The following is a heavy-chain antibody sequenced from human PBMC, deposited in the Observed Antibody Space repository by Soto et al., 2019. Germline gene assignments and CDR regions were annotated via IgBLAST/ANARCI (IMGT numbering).Heavy chain of an antibody. V-gene: IGHV3-30*18. J-gene: IGHJ4*02. D-gene: IGHD3-9*01. CDR1: GFTFSSYG. CDR2: ISYDGSNK. CDR3: AKVSWLPATKPYYFDY. Sequence: LRLSCAASGFTFSSYGMHWVRQAPGKGLEWVAVISYDGSNKYYADSVKGRFTISRDDSKNTLYLQMNSLRAEDTAVYYCAKVSWLPATKPYYFDYWGQGTMVTVSS.